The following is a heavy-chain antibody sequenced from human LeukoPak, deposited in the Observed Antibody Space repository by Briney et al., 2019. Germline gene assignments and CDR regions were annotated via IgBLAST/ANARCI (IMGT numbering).Heavy chain of an antibody. CDR2: INPNSGGT. J-gene: IGHJ4*02. D-gene: IGHD3-22*01. CDR3: ARCPYYYDSSGYDY. Sequence: GASVKVSCKASGYTLTGYYMHWVRQAPGQGLEWMGWINPNSGGTNYAQKLQGRVTMTTDTSTSTAYMELRSLRSDDTAVYYCARCPYYYDSSGYDYWGQGTLVTVSS. CDR1: GYTLTGYY. V-gene: IGHV1-2*02.